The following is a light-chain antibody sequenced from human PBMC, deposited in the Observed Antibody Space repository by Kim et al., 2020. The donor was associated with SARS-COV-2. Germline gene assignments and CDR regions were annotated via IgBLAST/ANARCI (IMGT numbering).Light chain of an antibody. CDR2: GIN. CDR3: QSYDSSLSALWV. J-gene: IGLJ3*02. CDR1: SSNIGAGYD. Sequence: QSVLTQPPSVSGAPGQRVTISCTGSSSNIGAGYDVHWYQQLPGTAPKLLIYGINNRPSGVPDRFSGSKSGTSASLAITGLQAEDEADYYCQSYDSSLSALWVFGGGTQLTVL. V-gene: IGLV1-40*01.